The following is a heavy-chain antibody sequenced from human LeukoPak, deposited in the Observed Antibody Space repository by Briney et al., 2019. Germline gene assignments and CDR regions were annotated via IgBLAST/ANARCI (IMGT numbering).Heavy chain of an antibody. V-gene: IGHV3-20*04. CDR3: ARVSDISVAAYFDY. CDR2: INWNGGST. CDR1: GFTFDDYG. J-gene: IGHJ4*02. Sequence: GGSLRLSCAASGFTFDDYGLSWVRQAPGKGLEWVSTINWNGGSTGYADSVKGRFTISRDNAKNSLYLQMNSLRAEDTASYYCARVSDISVAAYFDYWGQGTLVTVSS. D-gene: IGHD6-19*01.